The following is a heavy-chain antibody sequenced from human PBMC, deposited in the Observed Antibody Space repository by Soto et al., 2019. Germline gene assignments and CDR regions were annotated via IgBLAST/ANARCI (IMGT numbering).Heavy chain of an antibody. V-gene: IGHV1-3*01. CDR3: ARDPPYSSSWYQRGGAFDY. J-gene: IGHJ4*02. D-gene: IGHD6-13*01. CDR2: INAGNGNT. CDR1: GYTFTSYA. Sequence: ASVKVSFKASGYTFTSYAMHWLRQAPGQRLEWMGWINAGNGNTKYSQKFQGRVTITRDTSASTAYMELSSLRSEDTAVYYCARDPPYSSSWYQRGGAFDYWGQGTLVTVSS.